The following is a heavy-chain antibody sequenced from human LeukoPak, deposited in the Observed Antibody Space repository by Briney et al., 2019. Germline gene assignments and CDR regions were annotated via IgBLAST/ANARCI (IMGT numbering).Heavy chain of an antibody. D-gene: IGHD2-15*01. CDR2: IYHSGST. Sequence: PSETLSLTCTVSGYSISSGYYWGWIRQPPGKGLEWIGSIYHSGSTYYNPSLKSRVTISVDTSKNQFSLKLSSVTAADTAVYYCAREDCSGGSCCWHYYYYMDVWGKGTTVTVSS. CDR1: GYSISSGYY. V-gene: IGHV4-38-2*02. CDR3: AREDCSGGSCCWHYYYYMDV. J-gene: IGHJ6*03.